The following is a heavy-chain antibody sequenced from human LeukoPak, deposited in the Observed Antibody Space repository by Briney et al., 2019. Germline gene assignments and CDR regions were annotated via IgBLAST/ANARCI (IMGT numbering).Heavy chain of an antibody. J-gene: IGHJ4*02. CDR2: IKQDGGEK. CDR3: ARDRVTMVRGVSYYFDY. CDR1: GFTFSNYW. V-gene: IGHV3-7*05. Sequence: GGSLRLSCAPSGFTFSNYWMSWVRQAPGKGLEWVANIKQDGGEKYYVDSVKGRFTISRDNAKNSLYLQMNSLRADDTAVYYCARDRVTMVRGVSYYFDYWGQGTLVTVSS. D-gene: IGHD3-10*01.